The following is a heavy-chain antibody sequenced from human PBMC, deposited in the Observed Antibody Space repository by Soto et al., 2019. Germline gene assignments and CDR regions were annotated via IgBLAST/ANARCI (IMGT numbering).Heavy chain of an antibody. CDR1: GGTFSSYA. J-gene: IGHJ6*02. CDR3: ARESGYDILTCPYYGMDV. V-gene: IGHV1-69*13. Sequence: GASVKVSCKASGGTFSSYAISWVRQAPGQGLEWMGGIIPIFGTANYAQKFQGRVTITADESTSTAYMELSSLRSEDTAVYYCARESGYDILTCPYYGMDVWGQGTTVTVSS. D-gene: IGHD3-9*01. CDR2: IIPIFGTA.